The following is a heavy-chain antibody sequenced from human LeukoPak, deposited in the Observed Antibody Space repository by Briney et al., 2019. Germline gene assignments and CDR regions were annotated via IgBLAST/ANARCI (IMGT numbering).Heavy chain of an antibody. D-gene: IGHD3-22*01. CDR2: INPRGGST. V-gene: IGHV1-46*01. Sequence: GASVKLSCNASGYTFTSYYMHWVRQAPGQGLGWVCIINPRGGSTIYAQKLQGTVTMTRDTSTSTVYMELSSLRSEDTAVYYCAREAYYDSSGYTAEYFQHWGQGTLVTVSS. CDR1: GYTFTSYY. CDR3: AREAYYDSSGYTAEYFQH. J-gene: IGHJ1*01.